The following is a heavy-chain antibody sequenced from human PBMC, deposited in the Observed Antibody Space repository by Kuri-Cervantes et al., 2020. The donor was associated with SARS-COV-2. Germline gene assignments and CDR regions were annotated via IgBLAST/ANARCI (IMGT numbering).Heavy chain of an antibody. J-gene: IGHJ3*01. V-gene: IGHV3-21*01. Sequence: GGSLRLSCAASGFTFSGSAMHWVRQASGKGLEWVSSISSSSSYIYYADSVKGRFTISRDHAKNSLFLQMTSLRAENTAVYYCAGGSAVSSASTFAFDLWGQGAMVTVSS. CDR2: ISSSSSYI. CDR1: GFTFSGSA. CDR3: AGGSAVSSASTFAFDL. D-gene: IGHD5/OR15-5a*01.